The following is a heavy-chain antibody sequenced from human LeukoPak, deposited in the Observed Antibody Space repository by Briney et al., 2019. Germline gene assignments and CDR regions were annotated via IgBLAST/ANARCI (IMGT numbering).Heavy chain of an antibody. J-gene: IGHJ4*02. CDR3: ARFTMIALFDY. CDR1: GGSISSSNW. Sequence: PSGTLSLTCAVSGGSISSSNWWSWVRQPPGKGLEWIGEIYHSGTTNYNPSLKSRVIISVDKSKNQFSLKLSSVTAADTAVYYCARFTMIALFDYWGQGTLVTVSS. CDR2: IYHSGTT. D-gene: IGHD3-22*01. V-gene: IGHV4-4*02.